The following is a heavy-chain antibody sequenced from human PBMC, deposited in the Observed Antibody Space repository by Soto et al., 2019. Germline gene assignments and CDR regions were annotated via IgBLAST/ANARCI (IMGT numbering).Heavy chain of an antibody. Sequence: QVQLVESGGGVVQPGRSLRLSCAASGFTFSSYGMHWVRQAPGKGLEWVAVIWYDGSNKYYADSVKGRFTISRDNSKNTLYLQMNSLRAEDTAVYYCARDRCGSYGDYWGQGTLVTVSS. CDR2: IWYDGSNK. CDR1: GFTFSSYG. V-gene: IGHV3-33*01. J-gene: IGHJ4*02. CDR3: ARDRCGSYGDY. D-gene: IGHD1-26*01.